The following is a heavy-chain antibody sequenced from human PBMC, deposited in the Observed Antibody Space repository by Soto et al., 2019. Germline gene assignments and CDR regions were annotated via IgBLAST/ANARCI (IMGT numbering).Heavy chain of an antibody. V-gene: IGHV3-30*18. Sequence: PGGSLGLCCAASGFTFSSYGRHWVRQAPGKGLEWVAVISYDGSNKYYADSVKGRFTISRDNSKNTLYLQMNSLRAEDTAVYYCAKDGFWSQGYYGMDVWGQGTTVTV. D-gene: IGHD3-3*01. CDR3: AKDGFWSQGYYGMDV. CDR1: GFTFSSYG. CDR2: ISYDGSNK. J-gene: IGHJ6*02.